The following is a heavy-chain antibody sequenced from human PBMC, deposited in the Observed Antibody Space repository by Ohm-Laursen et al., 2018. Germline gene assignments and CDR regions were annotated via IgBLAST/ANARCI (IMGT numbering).Heavy chain of an antibody. CDR3: ARDDYFDISGYDSDNGFDI. CDR1: GFTFSSYS. J-gene: IGHJ3*02. CDR2: ITSSSSHL. D-gene: IGHD3-22*01. Sequence: GSLRLSCAASGFTFSSYSMNWVRQAPEKGLEWVSSITSSSSHLYYADSVKGRFTVSRDNARNSLFLQMDSLRAEDTAMYYCARDDYFDISGYDSDNGFDIWGQGTMVTVSS. V-gene: IGHV3-21*01.